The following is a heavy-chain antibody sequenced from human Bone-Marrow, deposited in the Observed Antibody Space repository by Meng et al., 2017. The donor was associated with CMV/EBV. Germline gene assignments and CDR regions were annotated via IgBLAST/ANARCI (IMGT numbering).Heavy chain of an antibody. CDR1: GFTFSSYS. V-gene: IGHV3-21*01. CDR3: ARAIAADHYFDY. D-gene: IGHD6-6*01. CDR2: ISSSSSYI. J-gene: IGHJ4*02. Sequence: VQCVESGGGLLNPGGSLRLSCSASGFTFSSYSMNWIRQAPGKGLEWVSSISSSSSYIYYADSVKGRFTISRDNAKNSLYLQMNSLRAEDTAVYYCARAIAADHYFDYWGQGTLVTVSS.